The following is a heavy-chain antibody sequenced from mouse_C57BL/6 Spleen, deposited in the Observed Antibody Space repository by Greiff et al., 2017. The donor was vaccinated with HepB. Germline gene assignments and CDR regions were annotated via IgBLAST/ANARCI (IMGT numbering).Heavy chain of an antibody. V-gene: IGHV1-54*01. CDR3: ARSTPYYDYAMDY. CDR2: INPGSGGT. Sequence: VQLQQSGAELVRPGTSVKVSCKASGYAFTNYLIEWVKQRPGQGLEWIGVINPGSGGTTYNEKFKGKATLTADKSSSTAYMQLSSLTSEDSAVYVCARSTPYYDYAMDYWGQGTSVTVSS. CDR1: GYAFTNYL. D-gene: IGHD1-1*01. J-gene: IGHJ4*01.